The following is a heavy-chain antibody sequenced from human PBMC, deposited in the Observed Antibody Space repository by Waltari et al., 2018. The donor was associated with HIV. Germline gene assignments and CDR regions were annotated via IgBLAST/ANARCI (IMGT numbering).Heavy chain of an antibody. V-gene: IGHV3-23*01. Sequence: EVQLLESGGGLVQPGGSLRLSCAASGFTFSNFAMGWVRQAPGRGLEWVSGISASGGSTYYADSVKGRFIISRDSSKSTLYLQMHSLRVEDTAVYYCAKNYDFDYWGQGTLVTVSS. D-gene: IGHD3-10*01. CDR3: AKNYDFDY. J-gene: IGHJ4*02. CDR1: GFTFSNFA. CDR2: ISASGGST.